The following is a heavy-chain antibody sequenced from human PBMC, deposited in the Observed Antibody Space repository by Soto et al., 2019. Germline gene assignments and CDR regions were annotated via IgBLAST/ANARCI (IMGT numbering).Heavy chain of an antibody. CDR2: IQYSGNI. D-gene: IGHD6-19*01. V-gene: IGHV4-39*01. Sequence: SETLSLTCTVSGDSISSSRYYWGWIRQPPGKGLEWIGSIQYSGNIYYNPSLKSRATISVDTSKNQFSLKLTSVTAADTAMYYCARRVAVTGHYFDYWGQG. J-gene: IGHJ4*02. CDR1: GDSISSSRYY. CDR3: ARRVAVTGHYFDY.